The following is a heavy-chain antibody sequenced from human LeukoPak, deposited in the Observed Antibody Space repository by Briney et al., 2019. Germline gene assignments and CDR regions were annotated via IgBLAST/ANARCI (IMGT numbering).Heavy chain of an antibody. CDR1: GFTFTSYP. D-gene: IGHD1-1*01. V-gene: IGHV3-30*04. CDR3: ARDQGNWNDVDY. Sequence: GGSLRLSCVASGFTFTSYPMHWVRQAPGKGLEWVALVSHDGSSIYYADSVKGRFTISRDNSKNKMYLQMNSLRPDDTAVYYCARDQGNWNDVDYWGQGTLVTVSS. CDR2: VSHDGSSI. J-gene: IGHJ4*02.